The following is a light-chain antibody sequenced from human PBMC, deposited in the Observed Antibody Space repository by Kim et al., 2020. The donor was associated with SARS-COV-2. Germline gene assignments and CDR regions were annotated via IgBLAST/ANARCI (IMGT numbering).Light chain of an antibody. Sequence: PGGTLTLTCASNTGPVTSRHYPNWFQQKPGQPPRPLIYSTTNKHSWTPARFSGFLLGDKAALTLSGVRPEDEAEYFCLLYYGGARVFGGGTKVTVL. CDR3: LLYYGGARV. J-gene: IGLJ3*02. CDR1: TGPVTSRHY. CDR2: STT. V-gene: IGLV7-43*01.